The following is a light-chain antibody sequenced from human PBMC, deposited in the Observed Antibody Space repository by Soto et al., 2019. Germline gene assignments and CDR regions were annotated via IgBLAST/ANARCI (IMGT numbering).Light chain of an antibody. J-gene: IGLJ3*02. Sequence: QSVLTQPPSVSGAPGQRVTISCTGSSSNIGAGYGVHWYQQFPGTAPKLLISGNNNRPSGVPDRFSGSKSGTSASLAISGLQAEDEADYYCQSYESRVSGWVFGGGTKLTVL. CDR3: QSYESRVSGWV. CDR1: SSNIGAGYG. V-gene: IGLV1-40*01. CDR2: GNN.